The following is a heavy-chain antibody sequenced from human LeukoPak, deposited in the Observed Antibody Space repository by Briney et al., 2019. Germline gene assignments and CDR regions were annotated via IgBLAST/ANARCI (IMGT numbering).Heavy chain of an antibody. D-gene: IGHD3-10*01. CDR3: ARAPYGSGNIDY. J-gene: IGHJ4*02. CDR2: INIDGSTT. CDR1: GFTFTSYW. V-gene: IGHV3-74*01. Sequence: GGSLRLSCAASGFTFTSYWMHWVRQVPGKGLVWVSQINIDGSTTNYADSVEGRFTISRDNSKNTLYLQMNSLRAEDTAVYYCARAPYGSGNIDYWGQGTLVTVSS.